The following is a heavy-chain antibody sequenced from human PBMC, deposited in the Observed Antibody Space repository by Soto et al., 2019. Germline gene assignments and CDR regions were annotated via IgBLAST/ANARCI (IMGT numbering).Heavy chain of an antibody. J-gene: IGHJ4*02. CDR3: ARVFYDSSGYSAF. D-gene: IGHD3-22*01. CDR2: INPGNGNT. V-gene: IGHV1-3*01. CDR1: GYTFTSYG. Sequence: ASVKLSCKASGYTFTSYGMNWVRQAPGRGLEWMGWINPGNGNTKYSQKFQGRVIIERDTSTSTTYMELRSLRSDDTAVYYWARVFYDSSGYSAFWGQGTLVTVSS.